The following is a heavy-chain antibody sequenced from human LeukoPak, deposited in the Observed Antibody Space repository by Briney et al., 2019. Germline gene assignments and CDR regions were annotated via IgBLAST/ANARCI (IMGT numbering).Heavy chain of an antibody. D-gene: IGHD4-11*01. CDR2: IYYSGST. V-gene: IGHV4-59*01. CDR1: GGSISRYH. J-gene: IGHJ6*03. Sequence: SETLSLTCTVSGGSISRYHWSWIRQPPGTGLEWIGYIYYSGSTNYNPSLKSRVTISVDTSKNQFSLKLSSVTAADTAVYYCARGVPTVTYYYYYMDVWGKGTTVTVSS. CDR3: ARGVPTVTYYYYYMDV.